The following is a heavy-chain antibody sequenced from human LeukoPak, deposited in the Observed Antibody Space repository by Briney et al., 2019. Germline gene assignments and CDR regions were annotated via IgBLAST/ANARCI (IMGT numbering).Heavy chain of an antibody. V-gene: IGHV4-30-4*07. CDR1: GDSISSGNYY. J-gene: IGHJ4*02. D-gene: IGHD6-19*01. CDR2: IYYSGST. Sequence: SQTLSLTCTVSGDSISSGNYYWTWIRQPAGKGLEWIGYIYYSGSTYYNPSLKSRVTISVDTSKNQFSLKLSSVTAADTAVYYCARIAVTQGSLYFDYWGQGTLVTVSS. CDR3: ARIAVTQGSLYFDY.